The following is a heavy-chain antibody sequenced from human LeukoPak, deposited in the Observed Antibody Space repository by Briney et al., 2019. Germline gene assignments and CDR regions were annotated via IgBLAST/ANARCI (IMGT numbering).Heavy chain of an antibody. CDR2: INPLSGGT. V-gene: IGHV1-2*02. J-gene: IGHJ4*02. CDR3: ARGHDNTGYNYFDY. CDR1: GYIFTDYY. Sequence: ASMKVSCKASGYIFTDYYIHWVRQAPGQGLQRMGWINPLSGGTNYAQKFRGRVTMTRDTSIATIYMDLSSLMSDDTAVYYCARGHDNTGYNYFDYWGQGTLVTVSS. D-gene: IGHD5-18*01.